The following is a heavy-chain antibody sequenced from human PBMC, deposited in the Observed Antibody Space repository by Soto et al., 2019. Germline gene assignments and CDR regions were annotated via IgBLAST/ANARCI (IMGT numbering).Heavy chain of an antibody. J-gene: IGHJ1*01. V-gene: IGHV2-5*02. D-gene: IGHD2-15*01. Sequence: QITLKESGPTLVKPTQTLTLTCTFSGFSLSTSGVGVGWIRQPPGKALEWLAVIYWDDDKGYSPSLKNRLTITKDTSKNKVVLTMTNMDPVDTATYYCAHTVGLVVVTSEDEYFQHWGQGTQVTVSS. CDR3: AHTVGLVVVTSEDEYFQH. CDR2: IYWDDDK. CDR1: GFSLSTSGVG.